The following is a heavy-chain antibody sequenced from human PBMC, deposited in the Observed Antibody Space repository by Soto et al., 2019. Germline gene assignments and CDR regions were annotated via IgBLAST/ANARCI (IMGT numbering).Heavy chain of an antibody. CDR1: GYTFSNYG. Sequence: QVQLVQSGAEVKKPGASVKVSCKTSGYTFSNYGVSWVRQAPGQGLEWMGWSSAYNGNINYVPKFRGSLTMATDTSTNTVYMALSSLIFDDTAMYYCASDALSYSGGYNSVYWGQGALVTVSS. V-gene: IGHV1-18*01. D-gene: IGHD1-26*01. CDR2: SSAYNGNI. J-gene: IGHJ4*02. CDR3: ASDALSYSGGYNSVY.